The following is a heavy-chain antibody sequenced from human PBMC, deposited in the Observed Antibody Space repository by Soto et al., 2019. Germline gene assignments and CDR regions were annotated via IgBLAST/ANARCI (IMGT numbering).Heavy chain of an antibody. D-gene: IGHD7-27*01. Sequence: QLQLQESGPGLVKPSETLSLTCIVSGGSISSSSYYWGWIRQPPGKGLEWIGSIYYSGSTYYNPSLKSPVTISVDTSKNQFSLKLSSVTAADTAVYYCARHVNPWAQGAFDIWGQGTMVTVSS. CDR1: GGSISSSSYY. CDR2: IYYSGST. J-gene: IGHJ3*02. V-gene: IGHV4-39*01. CDR3: ARHVNPWAQGAFDI.